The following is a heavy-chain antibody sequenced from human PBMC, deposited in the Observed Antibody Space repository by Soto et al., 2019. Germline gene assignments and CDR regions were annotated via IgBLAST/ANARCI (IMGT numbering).Heavy chain of an antibody. D-gene: IGHD6-19*01. V-gene: IGHV4-59*01. CDR1: GASISVYS. Sequence: PSVTLPLTCTVSGASISVYSWIWIRQPPGKGLEWIGYIYYSGSTNYNPSLKSRVAISVDTSKNQFSLKLSSVTAADTAVYYCARGRQWLPFDYWGQGTLVTVSS. CDR2: IYYSGST. CDR3: ARGRQWLPFDY. J-gene: IGHJ4*02.